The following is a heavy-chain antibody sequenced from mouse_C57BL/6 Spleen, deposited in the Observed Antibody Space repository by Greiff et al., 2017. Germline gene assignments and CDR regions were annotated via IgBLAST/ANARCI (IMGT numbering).Heavy chain of an antibody. Sequence: EVHLVESGPGLVKPSQSLSLTCSVTGYSITSGYYWNWIRQFPGNKLEWMGYISYDGSNNYNPSLKNRISITRDTSKNQFFLKLNSVTTEDTATYYCARDLSTVVAFDYWGQGTTLTVSS. CDR1: GYSITSGYY. V-gene: IGHV3-6*01. D-gene: IGHD1-1*01. CDR2: ISYDGSN. CDR3: ARDLSTVVAFDY. J-gene: IGHJ2*01.